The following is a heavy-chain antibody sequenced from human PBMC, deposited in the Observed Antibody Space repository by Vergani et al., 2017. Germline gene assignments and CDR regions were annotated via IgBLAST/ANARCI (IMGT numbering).Heavy chain of an antibody. CDR1: GGSFSDYY. J-gene: IGHJ4*02. Sequence: QVQLQQWGAGLLKPSETLSLTCGVYGGSFSDYYWTWIRQPPGKGLEWIGEINHSGSTNYNPSLKSRVTISVDTSKNQFSLKLSSVTAADTAVYYCARIVVVVAATLYYFDYWGQGTLVTVSS. V-gene: IGHV4-34*01. CDR3: ARIVVVVAATLYYFDY. D-gene: IGHD2-15*01. CDR2: INHSGST.